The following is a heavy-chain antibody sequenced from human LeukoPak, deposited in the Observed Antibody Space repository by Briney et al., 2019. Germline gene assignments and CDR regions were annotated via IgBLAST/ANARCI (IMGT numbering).Heavy chain of an antibody. Sequence: KPSETLSLTCSVSSGSISSSSFYWGWIRQPPGKGLEWIGSIYYTGGTSYNPSLKSRVTISVDTSKNQFSLKVSSMTAADTAVYYCARLVSSSIYYYGMDVWGQGTTVTVSS. J-gene: IGHJ6*02. D-gene: IGHD6-13*01. CDR1: SGSISSSSFY. V-gene: IGHV4-39*07. CDR3: ARLVSSSIYYYGMDV. CDR2: IYYTGGT.